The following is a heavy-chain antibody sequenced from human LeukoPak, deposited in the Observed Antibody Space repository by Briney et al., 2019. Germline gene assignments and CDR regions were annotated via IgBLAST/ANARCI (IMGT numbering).Heavy chain of an antibody. J-gene: IGHJ4*02. CDR2: INQDGSEK. CDR3: ARVDWYKFDY. V-gene: IGHV3-7*02. Sequence: AGSLTLSCAASGFTFSIYWMSWVRQAPGKGLEWVANINQDGSEKYYVDSVKGRFTISRDNAKNSLYLQMNSLRAEDTAVYYCARVDWYKFDYWGQGTLVTVSS. D-gene: IGHD3-9*01. CDR1: GFTFSIYW.